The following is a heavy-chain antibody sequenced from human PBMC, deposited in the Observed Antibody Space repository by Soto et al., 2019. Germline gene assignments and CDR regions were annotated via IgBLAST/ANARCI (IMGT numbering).Heavy chain of an antibody. V-gene: IGHV3-11*01. D-gene: IGHD2-2*01. CDR3: ATTAKGSSTSHHSPQIIFDY. CDR1: GFTFSDYY. Sequence: LRLSCAASGFTFSDYYMSWIRQAPGKGLEWVSYIGSSGSAIYYADSVKGRFTISRDNAKNSLYLQMNSLRAEDTAVYYCATTAKGSSTSHHSPQIIFDYWGQGILVTVSS. J-gene: IGHJ4*02. CDR2: IGSSGSAI.